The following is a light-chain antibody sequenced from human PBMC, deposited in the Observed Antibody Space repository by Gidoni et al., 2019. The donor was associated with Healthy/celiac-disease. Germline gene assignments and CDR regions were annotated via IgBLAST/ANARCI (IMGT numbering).Light chain of an antibody. Sequence: EIVMTQSPATLSVSPGERATLSCRASQRVSSNLAWYQQKPGQAPRFLIYGASTRATGIPARFSGSGSGTEFTLTISSLQSEDFAVYYCQQYNNWPPGTFGQGTKLEIK. CDR1: QRVSSN. CDR3: QQYNNWPPGT. J-gene: IGKJ2*01. V-gene: IGKV3-15*01. CDR2: GAS.